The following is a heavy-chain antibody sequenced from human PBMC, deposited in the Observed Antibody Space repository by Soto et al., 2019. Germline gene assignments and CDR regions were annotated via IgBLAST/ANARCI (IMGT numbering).Heavy chain of an antibody. CDR3: AQDTAVVLAAPSRRGFDY. CDR1: GFTFSSYT. D-gene: IGHD2-15*01. J-gene: IGHJ4*02. CDR2: ISGSGDNT. Sequence: EVQLLESGGGLVQPGGSLRLSCAASGFTFSSYTMSWVRQAPGKGLEWVSTISGSGDNTYYADSVKGRFTISRDNSKNTPYPQMNSLRAEDTAVYHWAQDTAVVLAAPSRRGFDYWGQGALVTVSS. V-gene: IGHV3-23*01.